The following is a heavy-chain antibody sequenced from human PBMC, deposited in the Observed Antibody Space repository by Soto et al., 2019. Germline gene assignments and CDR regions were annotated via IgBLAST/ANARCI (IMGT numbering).Heavy chain of an antibody. D-gene: IGHD7-27*01. CDR3: ATTRTGIKDPPDY. CDR1: GYTFTSYY. J-gene: IGHJ4*02. Sequence: QVQLVQSGAEVKKPGASVKVSCKASGYTFTSYYMHWVRQAPGQGLEWMGIINPSGGSTSYAQKFQGRVTMTRDTSTSTVYRELSSLRSEDTAVYYCATTRTGIKDPPDYWGQGTLVTVSS. CDR2: INPSGGST. V-gene: IGHV1-46*01.